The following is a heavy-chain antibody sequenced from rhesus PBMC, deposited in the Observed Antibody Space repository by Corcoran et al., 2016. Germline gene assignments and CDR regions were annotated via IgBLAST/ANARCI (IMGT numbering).Heavy chain of an antibody. CDR2: IRGSSGST. D-gene: IGHD6-25*01. V-gene: IGHV4-99*01. J-gene: IGHJ4*01. Sequence: QVQLQESGPGLVKPSETLSLTCAVSGYAISSGYYWGWIRQHPGKGQEYFGYIRGSSGSTTCHPSHKSRVTISKYTSKNLFSLKLSSVTAAGTAVYYCARGDRCSWGDFDYWGQGVLVTVSS. CDR3: ARGDRCSWGDFDY. CDR1: GYAISSGYY.